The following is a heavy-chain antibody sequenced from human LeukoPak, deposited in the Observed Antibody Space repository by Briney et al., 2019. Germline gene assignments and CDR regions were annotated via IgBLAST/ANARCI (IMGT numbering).Heavy chain of an antibody. CDR1: GGSISSDY. CDR3: ARDIGPYCSGGSCYSWGAFDI. CDR2: IYYSVST. J-gene: IGHJ3*02. V-gene: IGHV4-59*01. D-gene: IGHD2-15*01. Sequence: SETLSLTCTVAGGSISSDYWSWIRQPPGKGLEWIGYIYYSVSTNYNTSLKSRVTISVDTSKNQFSLKLSSVTAADTAVYYCARDIGPYCSGGSCYSWGAFDIWGQGTMVTVSS.